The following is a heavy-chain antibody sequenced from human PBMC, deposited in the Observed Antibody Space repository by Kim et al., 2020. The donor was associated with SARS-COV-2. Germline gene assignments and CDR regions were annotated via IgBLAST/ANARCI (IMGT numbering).Heavy chain of an antibody. CDR2: GRET. CDR3: ASTQTFDY. Sequence: GRETNFVDSVKGRFTISRDNAKNSLYLQMNSLRVEDTAVYYCASTQTFDYWGQGNLVTISS. J-gene: IGHJ4*02. V-gene: IGHV3-7*01.